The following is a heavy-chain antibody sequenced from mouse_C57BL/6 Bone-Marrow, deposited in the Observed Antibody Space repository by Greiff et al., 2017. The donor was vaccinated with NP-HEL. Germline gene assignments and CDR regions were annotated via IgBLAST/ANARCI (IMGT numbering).Heavy chain of an antibody. D-gene: IGHD1-1*01. J-gene: IGHJ1*03. V-gene: IGHV1-64*01. CDR3: ASGVITTVVEGGYFDV. Sequence: QVQLQQPGAELVKPGASVKLSCKASGYTFTSYWMHWVKQRPGQGLEWIGMIHPNSGSTNYNEKFKSKATLTVDKSSSTAYMQLSSLTSEDSAVYYCASGVITTVVEGGYFDVWGTGTTVTVSS. CDR2: IHPNSGST. CDR1: GYTFTSYW.